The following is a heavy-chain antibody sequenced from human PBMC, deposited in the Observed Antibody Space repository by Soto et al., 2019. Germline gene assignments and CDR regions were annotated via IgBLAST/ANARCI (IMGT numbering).Heavy chain of an antibody. CDR3: ARDPLSSFAMDV. D-gene: IGHD3-10*02. CDR1: GDTFSSYA. V-gene: IGHV1-69*13. Sequence: SVKVSCKASGDTFSSYAISWVREAPGKGLEWMGKIIPTFGRTNYAQKFQGRLTISADDSTSTAYMELSSLLSEDTAVYYCARDPLSSFAMDVWGQGTTVTVSS. CDR2: IIPTFGRT. J-gene: IGHJ6*02.